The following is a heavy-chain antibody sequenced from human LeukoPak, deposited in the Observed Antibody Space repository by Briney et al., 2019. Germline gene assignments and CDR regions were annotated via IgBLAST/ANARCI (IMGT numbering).Heavy chain of an antibody. D-gene: IGHD6-19*01. CDR1: GFTFSSYA. CDR2: ISGSGGST. J-gene: IGHJ4*02. V-gene: IGHV3-23*01. CDR3: ARVSSGWYSY. Sequence: GGSLRLSCAASGFTFSSYAMSWVCQAPGKGLEWVSAISGSGGSTYYADSVKGRFTISRDNSKNTRYLQMNSLRAEDTAVYYCARVSSGWYSYWGQGTLVTVSS.